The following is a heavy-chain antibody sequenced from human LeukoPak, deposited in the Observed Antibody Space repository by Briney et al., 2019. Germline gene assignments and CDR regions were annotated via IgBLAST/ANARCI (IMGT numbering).Heavy chain of an antibody. J-gene: IGHJ5*02. D-gene: IGHD6-13*01. CDR3: ASSGAAQNWFDP. CDR2: TYYRSKWYN. CDR1: GDSVSSNSAA. V-gene: IGHV6-1*01. Sequence: SQTLSLTCAISGDSVSSNSAAWNWIRQSPSRGLEWLGRTYYRSKWYNGYAVSVKSRITINPDTSKNQFSLQLNSVTPEDTAVYYCASSGAAQNWFDPWGQGTLVTASS.